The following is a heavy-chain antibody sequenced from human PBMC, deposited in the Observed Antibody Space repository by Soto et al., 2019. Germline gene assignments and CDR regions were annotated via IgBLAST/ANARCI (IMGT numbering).Heavy chain of an antibody. D-gene: IGHD4-17*01. Sequence: EVHLLESGGDLVRPGGSLRLSCVASGFDFYLYTMNWVRQAPGKGLEWVSGIYGNGAETFHADSVKGRFTISRDNTRNTVYLQMNSLRDEDTAVYYCAKDKQPYGIWDIDWWGQGTRVTVS. J-gene: IGHJ4*02. CDR2: IYGNGAET. CDR3: AKDKQPYGIWDIDW. V-gene: IGHV3-23*01. CDR1: GFDFYLYT.